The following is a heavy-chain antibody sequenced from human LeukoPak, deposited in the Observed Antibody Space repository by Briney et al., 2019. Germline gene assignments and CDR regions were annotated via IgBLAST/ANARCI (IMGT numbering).Heavy chain of an antibody. Sequence: ASVKVSCKASGYTFTSYYMHWVRQAPGQGLEWMGIINPSGGSTSYAQKFQGRVTMTRDTSTSTDYMELSSLRSEDTAVYYCVRDRRSYYWRFDPWGQGTLVTVSS. V-gene: IGHV1-46*01. CDR3: VRDRRSYYWRFDP. J-gene: IGHJ5*02. CDR1: GYTFTSYY. D-gene: IGHD1-26*01. CDR2: INPSGGST.